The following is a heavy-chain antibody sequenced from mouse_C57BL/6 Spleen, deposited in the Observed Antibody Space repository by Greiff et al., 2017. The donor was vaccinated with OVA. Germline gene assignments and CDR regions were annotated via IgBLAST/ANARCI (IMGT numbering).Heavy chain of an antibody. CDR3: ARRIYYGNLYYAMDY. CDR1: GYTFTSYW. V-gene: IGHV1-64*01. J-gene: IGHJ4*01. CDR2: IHPNSGST. D-gene: IGHD2-1*01. Sequence: VQLQQPGAELVKPGASVKLSCKASGYTFTSYWMHWVKQRPGQGLEWIGMIHPNSGSTNYNEKFTSKATLTVDKSSSTAYMQLSSLTSEDSAVYYCARRIYYGNLYYAMDYWGQGTSVTVSS.